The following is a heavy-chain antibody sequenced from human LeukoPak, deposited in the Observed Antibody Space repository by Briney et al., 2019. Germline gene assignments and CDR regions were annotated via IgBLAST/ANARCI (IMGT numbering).Heavy chain of an antibody. CDR3: AKGYVVVTATSFDY. J-gene: IGHJ4*02. D-gene: IGHD2-21*02. V-gene: IGHV3-23*01. Sequence: GGSLRLSCAASGFTFSSYAMSWVRPAPGKGLEWVSAISGSGGSTYYADSVKGRFTISRDNSKNTLYLQMNSLRAEDTAVYYCAKGYVVVTATSFDYWGQGTLVTVSS. CDR2: ISGSGGST. CDR1: GFTFSSYA.